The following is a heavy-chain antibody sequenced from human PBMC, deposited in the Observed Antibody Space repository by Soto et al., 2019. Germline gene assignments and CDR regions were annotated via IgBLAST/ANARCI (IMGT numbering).Heavy chain of an antibody. CDR3: ARGGRITILGVARRNTFDY. CDR2: INHSGST. CDR1: GGSFSGYY. D-gene: IGHD3-3*01. Sequence: SSETLSLTCAVYGGSFSGYYWSWFRQPPGKGLEWIGEINHSGSTNYNPSLKSRVTISVDTSKNQFSLKRSSVTAADTAVYYCARGGRITILGVARRNTFDYWGQGTLVTVS. V-gene: IGHV4-34*01. J-gene: IGHJ4*02.